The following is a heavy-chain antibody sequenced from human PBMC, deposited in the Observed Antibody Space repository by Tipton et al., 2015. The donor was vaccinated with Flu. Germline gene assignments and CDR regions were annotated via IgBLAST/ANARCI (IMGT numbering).Heavy chain of an antibody. CDR1: GFTFSSYG. CDR3: ARSYYYDSSGYPGVDY. V-gene: IGHV3-33*03. Sequence: QLVQSGGGVVQPGGSLRLSCAASGFTFSSYGMHWVRQAPDSVKGRCTISRDNAKNTLYLQMNSLRAEDTAVYYCARSYYYDSSGYPGVDYWGQGTLVTVSS. J-gene: IGHJ4*02. D-gene: IGHD3-22*01.